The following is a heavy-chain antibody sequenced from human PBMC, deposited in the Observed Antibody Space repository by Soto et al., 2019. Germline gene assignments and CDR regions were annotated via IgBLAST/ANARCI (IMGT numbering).Heavy chain of an antibody. V-gene: IGHV3-74*01. CDR3: ARGGGTYGSYYYAMDV. CDR2: INSDGSST. Sequence: EVQLAVSGGGLVQRGGSLRLSCEASGFTFSTYWMHWVRQDPGKGLVWVSRINSDGSSTNYADSVKGRFTISRDNAKNTLYLQMNSLRAEDTAVYYCARGGGTYGSYYYAMDVWGQGTTVTVSS. D-gene: IGHD3-10*01. J-gene: IGHJ6*02. CDR1: GFTFSTYW.